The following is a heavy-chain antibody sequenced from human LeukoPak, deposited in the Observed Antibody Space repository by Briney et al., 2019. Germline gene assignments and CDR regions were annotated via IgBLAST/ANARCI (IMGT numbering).Heavy chain of an antibody. V-gene: IGHV3-49*04. Sequence: PGGSLSLSCTASGFTFGDYAMSWVREAPGKGLEGLGFIRSNAYGGTTEYAASVKGRFTISRDDSKSIAYLQMNSLKTEDTAVYYCTRYYGSGSGYYYYYGMDVWGQGTTVTVSS. J-gene: IGHJ6*02. CDR2: IRSNAYGGTT. CDR3: TRYYGSGSGYYYYYGMDV. CDR1: GFTFGDYA. D-gene: IGHD3-10*01.